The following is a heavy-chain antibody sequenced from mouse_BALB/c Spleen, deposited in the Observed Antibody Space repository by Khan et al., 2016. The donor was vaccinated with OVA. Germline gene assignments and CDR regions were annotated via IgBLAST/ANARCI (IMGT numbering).Heavy chain of an antibody. CDR2: IDPFSGGN. CDR3: TRHGYVAWFTY. V-gene: IGHV1S135*01. CDR1: GYSFTTYY. J-gene: IGHJ3*01. D-gene: IGHD2-2*01. Sequence: EVQLQQSGPELMKPGASVKISCKASGYSFTTYYIHWMMQSHGKSLEWIGYIDPFSGGNTYNQKFKGKATLTVDRSYSTAYIHLSNLTSEDSAVYYCTRHGYVAWFTYWGQGTLVTVSS.